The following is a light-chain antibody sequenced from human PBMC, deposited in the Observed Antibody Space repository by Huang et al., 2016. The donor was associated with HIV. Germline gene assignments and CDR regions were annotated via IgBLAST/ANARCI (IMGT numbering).Light chain of an antibody. Sequence: DIQMTQSPSTLSASVGDRVTITCRASQSIDSYLAWYQQKPGKAPQLLIYDASSLDSGVPSRFSGSGSGTEFTLTISSLQPDNFATYYCQQYHSYPGTFGQGTKVEIK. J-gene: IGKJ1*01. CDR1: QSIDSY. CDR3: QQYHSYPGT. V-gene: IGKV1-5*01. CDR2: DAS.